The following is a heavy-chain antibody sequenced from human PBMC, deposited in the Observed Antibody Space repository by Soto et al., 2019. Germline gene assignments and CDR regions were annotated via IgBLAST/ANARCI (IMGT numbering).Heavy chain of an antibody. CDR1: GGTFSSYA. J-gene: IGHJ6*02. Sequence: GASVKVSCKASGGTFSSYAISWVRQAPGQGLEWMGGIIPIFGTANYAQKFQGRVTITADKSTSTAYMELSSLRSEDTAVYYCARDRRSGLAVVADYYYYGMDVWGQGTTVTVS. CDR3: ARDRRSGLAVVADYYYYGMDV. CDR2: IIPIFGTA. V-gene: IGHV1-69*06. D-gene: IGHD2-15*01.